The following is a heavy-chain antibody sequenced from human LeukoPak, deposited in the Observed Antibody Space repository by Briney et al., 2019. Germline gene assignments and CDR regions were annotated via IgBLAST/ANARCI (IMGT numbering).Heavy chain of an antibody. CDR3: ARDQDIVVVPAAIGGFGY. Sequence: GGSLRLSCAASGFTFSSYSMNWVRQAPGKGLEWVSSISSSSSYIYCADSVKGRFTISRDNAKNSLYLQMNSLRAEDTAVYYCARDQDIVVVPAAIGGFGYWGQGTLVTVSS. D-gene: IGHD2-2*02. V-gene: IGHV3-21*01. J-gene: IGHJ4*02. CDR2: ISSSSSYI. CDR1: GFTFSSYS.